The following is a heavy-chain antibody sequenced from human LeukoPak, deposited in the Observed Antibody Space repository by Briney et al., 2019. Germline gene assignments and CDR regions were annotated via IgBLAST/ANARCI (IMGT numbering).Heavy chain of an antibody. D-gene: IGHD2/OR15-2a*01. Sequence: SETLSLTCTVSGGSISSYYWSWIRQPPGKGLEWTGYIYYSGRTNYNASLKSRVTISVDTSKNQFSLKLSSVTAADTAVYYCARGPNRYYFDYWGQGTLVTVSS. CDR3: ARGPNRYYFDY. CDR1: GGSISSYY. J-gene: IGHJ4*02. V-gene: IGHV4-59*01. CDR2: IYYSGRT.